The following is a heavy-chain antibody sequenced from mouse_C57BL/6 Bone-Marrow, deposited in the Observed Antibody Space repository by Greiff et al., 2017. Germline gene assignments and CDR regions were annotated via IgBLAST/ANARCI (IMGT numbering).Heavy chain of an antibody. CDR1: GIDFSRYW. CDR2: INPDSSTI. D-gene: IGHD2-4*01. CDR3: ARGWDDYDVWYFDV. V-gene: IGHV4-1*01. J-gene: IGHJ1*03. Sequence: EVQLLESGGGLVQRGGSLKLSCAASGIDFSRYWMSWVRRAPGKGLEWIGEINPDSSTINYAPSLKDKFIISRDNAKNTLYLQMSKVRSEDTALYDCARGWDDYDVWYFDVWGTGTTVTVSS.